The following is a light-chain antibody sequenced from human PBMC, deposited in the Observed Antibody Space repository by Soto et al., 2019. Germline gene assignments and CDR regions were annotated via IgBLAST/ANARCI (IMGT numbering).Light chain of an antibody. CDR3: QHYNTYPWT. V-gene: IGKV1-5*03. CDR1: QSISNW. CDR2: KAS. Sequence: DIQMTKSPSTLPASVGDRVTITCRASQSISNWLAWYQQKPGTAPKVLIHKASHLESGVPSRFSGSGSGTEYTLTISSLQPGDFATYYCQHYNTYPWTFGQGTKVDI. J-gene: IGKJ1*01.